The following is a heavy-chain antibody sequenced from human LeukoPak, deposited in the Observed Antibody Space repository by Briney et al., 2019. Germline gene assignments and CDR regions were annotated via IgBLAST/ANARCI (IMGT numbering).Heavy chain of an antibody. V-gene: IGHV3-23*01. D-gene: IGHD3-22*01. CDR3: ARATYYYDSSGYLTTNWFDL. Sequence: GGTLRLSCAASGFTFSSYGMSWVRQAPGKGLEWVSAISGSGGSTYYADSVKGRFTISRDNSKNTLYLQMNSLRAEDTAVYYCARATYYYDSSGYLTTNWFDLWGQGTLVTVSS. CDR2: ISGSGGST. J-gene: IGHJ5*02. CDR1: GFTFSSYG.